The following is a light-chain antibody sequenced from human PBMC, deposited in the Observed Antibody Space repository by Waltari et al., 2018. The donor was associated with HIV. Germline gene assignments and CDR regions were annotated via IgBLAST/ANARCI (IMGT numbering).Light chain of an antibody. V-gene: IGLV1-40*01. CDR3: QSYDSSLSGSDVV. CDR2: GNS. J-gene: IGLJ2*01. Sequence: QSVVTHPHPVSGAPGQRATISCTRSTSHLGARYDVNWYHHLPGTAPNLLIYGNSNRPSGVPDRFSGSKSGTSASLAITGLQAEDEADYYCQSYDSSLSGSDVVFGGGTELTVL. CDR1: TSHLGARYD.